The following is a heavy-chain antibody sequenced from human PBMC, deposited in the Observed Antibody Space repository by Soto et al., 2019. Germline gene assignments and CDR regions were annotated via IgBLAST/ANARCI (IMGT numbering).Heavy chain of an antibody. CDR2: INDDGIST. CDR1: GFTFSMYW. D-gene: IGHD1-1*01. J-gene: IGHJ4*02. Sequence: GGSLRLSCAASGFTFSMYWMHWVRQVPGKGPEWVSRINDDGISTNYADSVKGRFTISRDNAKNTLYLQMNALRVEDTGVYYCTRGPRPTSTGTGDFWGQGTLVTISS. CDR3: TRGPRPTSTGTGDF. V-gene: IGHV3-74*01.